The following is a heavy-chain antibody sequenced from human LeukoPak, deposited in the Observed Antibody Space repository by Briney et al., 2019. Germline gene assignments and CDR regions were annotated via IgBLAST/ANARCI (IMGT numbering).Heavy chain of an antibody. CDR1: GASISSDGYS. CDR2: IYSSGST. Sequence: PSETLSLTCAVSGASISSDGYSWSWIRQPPGKGLECIGYIYSSGSTYYNPSLKSRVTISVDTSKNQFSLKLSSVTAADTAVYYCARYSYGYVAFDYWGQGTLVTVSS. J-gene: IGHJ4*02. CDR3: ARYSYGYVAFDY. D-gene: IGHD5-18*01. V-gene: IGHV4-30-4*07.